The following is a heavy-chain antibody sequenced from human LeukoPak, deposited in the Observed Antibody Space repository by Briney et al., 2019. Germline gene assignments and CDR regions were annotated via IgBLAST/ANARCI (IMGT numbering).Heavy chain of an antibody. CDR2: IIPIFGTA. D-gene: IGHD1-26*01. Sequence: SVKVPCKASGGTFSSYTISWVRQAPGQGLEWMGGIIPIFGTANYAQKFQGRVTITTDESTSTAYMELSSLRSEDTAVYYCAREYSGSSGAPWFDPWGQGTLVTVSP. J-gene: IGHJ5*02. CDR3: AREYSGSSGAPWFDP. CDR1: GGTFSSYT. V-gene: IGHV1-69*05.